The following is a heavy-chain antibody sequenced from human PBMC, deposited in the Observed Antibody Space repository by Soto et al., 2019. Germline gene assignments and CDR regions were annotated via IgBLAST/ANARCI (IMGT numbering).Heavy chain of an antibody. D-gene: IGHD3-9*01. V-gene: IGHV1-46*01. J-gene: IGHJ6*02. CDR2: INPSGGST. Sequence: GASVKVSCKASGYTFTSYYMHWVRQAPGQGLEWMGIINPSGGSTSYAQKFQGRVTMTRDTSTSTVYMELSSLRSEDTAVYYCARPYDILTGYYPHYGMDVWGQGTTVTVSS. CDR1: GYTFTSYY. CDR3: ARPYDILTGYYPHYGMDV.